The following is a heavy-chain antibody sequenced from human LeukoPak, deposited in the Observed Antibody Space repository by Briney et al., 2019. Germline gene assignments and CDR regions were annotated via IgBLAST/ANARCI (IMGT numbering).Heavy chain of an antibody. D-gene: IGHD6-13*01. CDR3: ARDRLYGSSWSFDY. Sequence: ASVKVSCTASGYTFTGYYMHWVRQAPGQGLEWMGWINPNSGGTNYAQKFQGRVTMTRDTSISTAYMELSRLRSDDTAVYYCARDRLYGSSWSFDYWGQGTLVTVSS. V-gene: IGHV1-2*02. CDR1: GYTFTGYY. CDR2: INPNSGGT. J-gene: IGHJ4*02.